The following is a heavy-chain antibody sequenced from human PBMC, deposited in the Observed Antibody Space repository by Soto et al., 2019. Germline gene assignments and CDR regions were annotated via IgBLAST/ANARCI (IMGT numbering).Heavy chain of an antibody. Sequence: GGSLRLSCAASGFTFRSYGMNWVRQAPGKGLEWVAVISYDGSNKYYADSVKGRFTISRDNATNTLCLQMNSLRAEDTAVYYCARHATTTYKIDYWGQGTLVTVSS. J-gene: IGHJ4*02. CDR3: ARHATTTYKIDY. CDR2: ISYDGSNK. D-gene: IGHD1-1*01. V-gene: IGHV3-30*03. CDR1: GFTFRSYG.